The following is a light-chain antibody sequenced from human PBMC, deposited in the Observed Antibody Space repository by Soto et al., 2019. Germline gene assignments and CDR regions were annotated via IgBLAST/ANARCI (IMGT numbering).Light chain of an antibody. CDR1: SSNIGRNT. J-gene: IGLJ2*01. CDR2: SNN. V-gene: IGLV1-44*01. Sequence: QSVLTQPPSASGTPGQRVTISCSGSSSNIGRNTVNWYQQLPGTAPKVLIYSNNQRPSGVPVRLSGSKSETSASLAISGLQSEDEADYYCAAWDDSLNAVVFGGGTKLTVL. CDR3: AAWDDSLNAVV.